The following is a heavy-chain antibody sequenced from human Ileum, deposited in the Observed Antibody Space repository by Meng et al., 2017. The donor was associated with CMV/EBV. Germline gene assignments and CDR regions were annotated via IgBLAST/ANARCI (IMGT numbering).Heavy chain of an antibody. D-gene: IGHD5-12*01. CDR1: GSFSPYT. CDR2: INQYGST. J-gene: IGHJ4*02. V-gene: IGHV4-34*01. Sequence: QGQVQQGGAGLLKPSETLSLTCSLGGSFSPYTWSWIRQAPGKGLEWIGEINQYGSTNFNPSVKSRVTISRDTSKNQFSLRLNSVTAADAAVYYCVTADHHAIKYWGQGTLVTVSS. CDR3: VTADHHAIKY.